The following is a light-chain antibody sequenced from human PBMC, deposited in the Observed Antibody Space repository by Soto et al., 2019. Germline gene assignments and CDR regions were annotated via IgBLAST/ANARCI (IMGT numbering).Light chain of an antibody. CDR3: QQRINWPPIT. CDR2: DAS. Sequence: EIVLTQSPATLSLSPGERATLSCRASQSVSSYLAWYQQKPGQAPRLLIYDASNRATGIPARFSGSGSGTDFPNTISSLEPEDFAVYYCQQRINWPPITFGQGTRLEIK. V-gene: IGKV3-11*01. J-gene: IGKJ5*01. CDR1: QSVSSY.